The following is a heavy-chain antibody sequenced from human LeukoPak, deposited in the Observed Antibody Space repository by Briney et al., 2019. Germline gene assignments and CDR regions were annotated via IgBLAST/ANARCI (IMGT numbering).Heavy chain of an antibody. J-gene: IGHJ4*02. D-gene: IGHD1-26*01. V-gene: IGHV3-33*01. CDR2: IWYDGSNK. Sequence: GWSLRLSCAASGFTFSSYGMHWVRQAPGKGLEWVAVIWYDGSNKYYADSGKGRFTISRDNSKNTLYLQMNSLRAEDTAVYYCARGWQSGSPDYWGQGTLVTVSS. CDR1: GFTFSSYG. CDR3: ARGWQSGSPDY.